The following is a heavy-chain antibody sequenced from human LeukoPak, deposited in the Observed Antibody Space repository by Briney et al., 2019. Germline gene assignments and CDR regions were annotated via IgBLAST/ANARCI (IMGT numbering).Heavy chain of an antibody. Sequence: GSLRLSCAASGFTFSSFALHWVRQAPGKGLEWVAAISCDGSNKYYADSVKGRFTISRDSSENTLYLQMYSLRAEDTAVYYCAKDLNSNYDFWSGYFSLHYYYYGMDVWGQGTTVTVSS. CDR1: GFTFSSFA. CDR3: AKDLNSNYDFWSGYFSLHYYYYGMDV. V-gene: IGHV3-30-3*01. D-gene: IGHD3-3*01. CDR2: ISCDGSNK. J-gene: IGHJ6*02.